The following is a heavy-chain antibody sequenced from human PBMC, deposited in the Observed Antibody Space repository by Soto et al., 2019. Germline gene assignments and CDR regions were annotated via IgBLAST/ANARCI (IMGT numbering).Heavy chain of an antibody. CDR1: GFTFSKYW. V-gene: IGHV3-74*01. Sequence: EVQLVESGGGLVQPGGSLRLSCAASGFTFSKYWIHWVRQAPGKGLVWVSRIKGDESTTNYADSVKGRFTISRDNANDVVFLHVNTMTADDTAVYYCARGGYGLWLNDYWGQGTLVTVSS. D-gene: IGHD5-18*01. CDR3: ARGGYGLWLNDY. J-gene: IGHJ4*02. CDR2: IKGDESTT.